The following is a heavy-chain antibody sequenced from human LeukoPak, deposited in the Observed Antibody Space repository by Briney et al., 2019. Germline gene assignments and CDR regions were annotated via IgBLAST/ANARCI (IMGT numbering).Heavy chain of an antibody. CDR1: GYTFTSYA. CDR3: ARAPGYCSSTSCYANYYGMDV. Sequence: APVRVSCKASGYTFTSYAMNWVRQAPGQGLEWMGWINTNTGNPTYAQGFTGRFVFSSDTSVSTAYLQISSLKAEDTAVYYCARAPGYCSSTSCYANYYGMDVWGQGTTVTVSS. V-gene: IGHV7-4-1*02. J-gene: IGHJ6*02. D-gene: IGHD2-2*01. CDR2: INTNTGNP.